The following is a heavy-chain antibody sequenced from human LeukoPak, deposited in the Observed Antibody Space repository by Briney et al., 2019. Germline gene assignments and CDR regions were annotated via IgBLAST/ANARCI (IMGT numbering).Heavy chain of an antibody. V-gene: IGHV4-31*03. J-gene: IGHJ4*02. Sequence: PSEALSLTCTVSGGPIISGAYYWSWIRQHPEKGLEWIGYVYYSGSTYYNPSLKSRLTMSVDTSKNQFSLKLSSVTAADMAICYCARGGSSGWYFDYWGQGTLVTVSS. CDR2: VYYSGST. CDR3: ARGGSSGWYFDY. D-gene: IGHD6-19*01. CDR1: GGPIISGAYY.